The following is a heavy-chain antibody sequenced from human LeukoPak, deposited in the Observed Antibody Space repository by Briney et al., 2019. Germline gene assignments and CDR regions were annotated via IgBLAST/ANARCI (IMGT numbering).Heavy chain of an antibody. CDR2: IYPGDSDT. Sequence: GESLKISCKGSGYSFTSYWIGWVRQMPGKGLEWVGIIYPGDSDTRYSPSFQGQVTISADKSISTAYLQWSSLKASDTAMYYCARPILGFGELLYYFDYWGQGTLVTVSS. CDR1: GYSFTSYW. CDR3: ARPILGFGELLYYFDY. J-gene: IGHJ4*02. V-gene: IGHV5-51*01. D-gene: IGHD3-10*01.